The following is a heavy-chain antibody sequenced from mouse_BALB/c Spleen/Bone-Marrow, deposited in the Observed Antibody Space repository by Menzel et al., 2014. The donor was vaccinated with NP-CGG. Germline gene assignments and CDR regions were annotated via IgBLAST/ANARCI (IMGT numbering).Heavy chain of an antibody. J-gene: IGHJ2*01. CDR1: GYTFTSYW. Sequence: LQQSGSELVRPGASVKLSCKASGYTFTSYWMHWVKQRPGQGLEWIGNIYPGSGSTNYDEKFKSKATLTVDTSSSTAYMQLSSLTSVDSAVYYCTNHYFDYWGQGTTLTVSS. V-gene: IGHV1S22*01. CDR3: TNHYFDY. CDR2: IYPGSGST.